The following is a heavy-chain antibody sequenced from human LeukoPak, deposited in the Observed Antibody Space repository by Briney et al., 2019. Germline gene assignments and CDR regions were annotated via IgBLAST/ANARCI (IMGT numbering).Heavy chain of an antibody. J-gene: IGHJ4*02. CDR3: ARDFSNTSGFKVALDF. V-gene: IGHV1-18*04. Sequence: GASVKVSCKASGFTFTNYGITWVRQAPGQGLELMGWISAYNGDRKYAQKVQARLTMTTDASTSTAYMELSSLTSDDTAVYYCARDFSNTSGFKVALDFWGQGTLVTVSS. D-gene: IGHD1-26*01. CDR2: ISAYNGDR. CDR1: GFTFTNYG.